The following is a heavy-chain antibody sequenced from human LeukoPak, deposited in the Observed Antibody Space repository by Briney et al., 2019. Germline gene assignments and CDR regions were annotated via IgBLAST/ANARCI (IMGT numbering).Heavy chain of an antibody. V-gene: IGHV4-59*01. Sequence: SETLSLTCTVSGGSISSYYWSWIRQPPGKGLEWIGYIYYSGSTNYNPSLKSRVTISVDTSKNQFSLKLSSVTAADTAMYYCARDAPAPYNSGWLYFDYWGQGTLVTVSS. D-gene: IGHD6-19*01. CDR3: ARDAPAPYNSGWLYFDY. J-gene: IGHJ4*02. CDR2: IYYSGST. CDR1: GGSISSYY.